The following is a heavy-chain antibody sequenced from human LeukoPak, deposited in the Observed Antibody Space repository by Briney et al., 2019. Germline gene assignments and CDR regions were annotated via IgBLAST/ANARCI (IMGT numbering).Heavy chain of an antibody. CDR2: IAYDGSNK. V-gene: IGHV3-30*04. Sequence: GGSLRLSCAASGFTFSNYAMHWVRQAPGEGLEWVAVIAYDGSNKYYADSVKGRFTISRGNSKNTLYLQMNSLRGEDTAVYYCARYSSTWDKGTFDYWGQGTLVTVSS. CDR1: GFTFSNYA. CDR3: ARYSSTWDKGTFDY. J-gene: IGHJ4*02. D-gene: IGHD6-13*01.